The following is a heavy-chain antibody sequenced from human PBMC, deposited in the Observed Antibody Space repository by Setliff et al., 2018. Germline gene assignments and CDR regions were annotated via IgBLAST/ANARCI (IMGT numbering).Heavy chain of an antibody. D-gene: IGHD3-3*01. Sequence: PSETLSLTCGGYGGSFSGYYWSWIRQPPGKGLEWIGEINHSGSTNYNPSLKSRVTISVDTSKNQFSMRLSSVTAADTAVYYCARAGPYYDFWSGYYRTMDVWGKGTTVTVSS. J-gene: IGHJ6*03. CDR1: GGSFSGYY. CDR2: INHSGST. CDR3: ARAGPYYDFWSGYYRTMDV. V-gene: IGHV4-34*01.